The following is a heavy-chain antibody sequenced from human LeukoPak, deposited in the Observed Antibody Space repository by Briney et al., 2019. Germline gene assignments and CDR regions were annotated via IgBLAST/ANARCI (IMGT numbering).Heavy chain of an antibody. J-gene: IGHJ2*01. CDR2: IYHSGST. CDR1: GGSISSGGYY. CDR3: ARVIAILYWYFDL. Sequence: SQTLSLTCTVSGGSISSGGYYWSWIRQPPGKGLEWIGYIYHSGSTYYNPFLKSRVTISVDRSKNQFSLKLSSVTAADTAVYYCARVIAILYWYFDLWGRGTLVTVSS. D-gene: IGHD2-21*01. V-gene: IGHV4-30-2*01.